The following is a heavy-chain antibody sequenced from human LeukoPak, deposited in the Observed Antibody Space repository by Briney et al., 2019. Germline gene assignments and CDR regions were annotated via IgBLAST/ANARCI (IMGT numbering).Heavy chain of an antibody. CDR2: ISGTGGST. J-gene: IGHJ4*02. V-gene: IGHV3-23*01. CDR1: GGSISSGGYY. D-gene: IGHD3-10*01. Sequence: TSETLSLTCTVSGGSISSGGYYWSWVRQPPGKGLEWVSGISGTGGSTFYADSVKGRFTISRDNSRNTVYLQMNNLRTEDTAVYYCAKDRKMVRGGIDFWGQGTLVTVSS. CDR3: AKDRKMVRGGIDF.